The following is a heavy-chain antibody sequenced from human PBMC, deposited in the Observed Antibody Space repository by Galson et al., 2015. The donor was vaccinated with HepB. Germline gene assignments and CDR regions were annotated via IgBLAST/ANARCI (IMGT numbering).Heavy chain of an antibody. V-gene: IGHV3-7*03. Sequence: SLRLSCAASGFTFNNFWMTWLRQAPGQGLEWVANINQDGSEKYYVDSLKGRFTISRDNAKNSLYLQMNSLRAEDTAVYYCANYHYSSGSYAFDHWGQGTLVTVSS. CDR1: GFTFNNFW. CDR3: ANYHYSSGSYAFDH. J-gene: IGHJ4*02. CDR2: INQDGSEK. D-gene: IGHD6-19*01.